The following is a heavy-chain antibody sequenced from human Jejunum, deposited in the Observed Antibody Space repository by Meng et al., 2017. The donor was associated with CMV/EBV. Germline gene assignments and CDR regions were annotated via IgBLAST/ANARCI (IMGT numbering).Heavy chain of an antibody. CDR3: ATYHRGPDYFLDH. J-gene: IGHJ4*02. CDR1: GFTFRPYP. V-gene: IGHV3-23*03. Sequence: SGFTFRPYPMSWVRQAPGKGLEWVSVISKGGSDTYYADSMKGRFTMSRDDSTNMVYLQMSSLRADDTARYFCATYHRGPDYFLDHWGQGTLVTVSS. CDR2: ISKGGSDT. D-gene: IGHD4/OR15-4a*01.